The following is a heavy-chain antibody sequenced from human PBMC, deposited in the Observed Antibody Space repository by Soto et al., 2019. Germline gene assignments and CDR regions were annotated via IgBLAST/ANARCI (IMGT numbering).Heavy chain of an antibody. CDR3: ARQLVPRSVSYYYYYGMDV. J-gene: IGHJ6*02. D-gene: IGHD6-13*01. CDR2: INAGNGNT. CDR1: GYIFTSYG. Sequence: ASVKVSCKASGYIFTSYGISWVRQALGQGLEWMGWINAGNGNTRYSQKFQGRVTITRDTSASTAYMELSSLRSEDTAVYYCARQLVPRSVSYYYYYGMDVWGQGTTVTVSS. V-gene: IGHV1-3*01.